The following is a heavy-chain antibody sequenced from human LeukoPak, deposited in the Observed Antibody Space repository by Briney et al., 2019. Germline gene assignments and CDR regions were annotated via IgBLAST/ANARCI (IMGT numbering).Heavy chain of an antibody. D-gene: IGHD6-13*01. V-gene: IGHV1-18*01. CDR3: ARDSTNSWYPYYFDY. CDR1: GYTFTSYG. J-gene: IGHJ4*02. Sequence: ASVKVSCKASGYTFTSYGISWVRQAPGQGLEWMGWISAYNGNTNYAQKLQGRVTMTTDTSTSTAYMELRSLRSDDTAVYYCARDSTNSWYPYYFDYWGQGTLVTVSS. CDR2: ISAYNGNT.